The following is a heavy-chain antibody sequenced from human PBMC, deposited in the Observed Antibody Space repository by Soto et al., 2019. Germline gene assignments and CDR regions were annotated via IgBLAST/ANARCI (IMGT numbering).Heavy chain of an antibody. V-gene: IGHV3-21*01. CDR1: GFTFSNYA. CDR2: ISSSSSYI. D-gene: IGHD2-2*01. J-gene: IGHJ4*02. CDR3: AREVVPASVDY. Sequence: LRLSCAASGFTFSNYAMHWVRQAPGKGLEWVSSISSSSSYIYYADSVKGRFTISRDNAKNSLYLQMNSLRAEDTAVYYCAREVVPASVDYWGQGTLVTVSS.